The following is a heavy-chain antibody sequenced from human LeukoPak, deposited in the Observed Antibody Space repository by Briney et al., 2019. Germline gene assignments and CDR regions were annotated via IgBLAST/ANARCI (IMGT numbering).Heavy chain of an antibody. D-gene: IGHD5-18*01. CDR2: ISSSSSYI. Sequence: PGGSLRLSCAASGFTFSSYSMNWVRQAPGKGLEWVSSISSSSSYIYYADSVKGRFTISRDNAKNSLYLQMNSLRAEDTAVYYCARVRESGYSYGRPLYYYYYMDVWGKGTTVTVSS. J-gene: IGHJ6*03. CDR3: ARVRESGYSYGRPLYYYYYMDV. CDR1: GFTFSSYS. V-gene: IGHV3-21*01.